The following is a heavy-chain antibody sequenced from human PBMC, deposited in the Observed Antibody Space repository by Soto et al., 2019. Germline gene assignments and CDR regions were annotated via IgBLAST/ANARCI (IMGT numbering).Heavy chain of an antibody. CDR1: GFTCSSYG. CDR3: AREALYYYDSSGPPDAFDI. V-gene: IGHV3-33*01. CDR2: IWYDGSNK. Sequence: RGRSLIVSCAASGFTCSSYGMHWVRQAPGKGLEWVAVIWYDGSNKYYADSVKGRFTISRDNSKNTLYLQMNSLRAEDTAVYYCAREALYYYDSSGPPDAFDIWGQGTMVTVSS. J-gene: IGHJ3*02. D-gene: IGHD3-22*01.